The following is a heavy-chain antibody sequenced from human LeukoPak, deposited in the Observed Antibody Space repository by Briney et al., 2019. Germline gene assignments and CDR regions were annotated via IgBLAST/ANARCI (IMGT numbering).Heavy chain of an antibody. D-gene: IGHD5-18*01. Sequence: GGSLRLSCTASGFTSRDHAMSWVRQAPGKGLEWVGFIRSKAYRGTTEYAPSVRGRFSISRDDFNSVAYLQMNSLEIEDTAVYYCTRGPIHLWLYDGTDVWGPGATVIVSS. CDR1: GFTSRDHA. V-gene: IGHV3-49*04. CDR3: TRGPIHLWLYDGTDV. CDR2: IRSKAYRGTT. J-gene: IGHJ6*02.